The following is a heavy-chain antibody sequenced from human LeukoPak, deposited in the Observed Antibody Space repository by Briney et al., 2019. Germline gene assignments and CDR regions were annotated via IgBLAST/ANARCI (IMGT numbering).Heavy chain of an antibody. D-gene: IGHD6-19*01. V-gene: IGHV4-61*02. CDR1: NVSISSGSHY. CDR2: IYAGGRS. CDR3: ASDHSGWLGLGY. Sequence: SETLSLTCTVSNVSISSGSHYWNWIRQPAGKGLEWIGRIYAGGRSNYNPSLRSRVTISVDTSKNQFSLRLSSVTATDTGVYYCASDHSGWLGLGYWGQGTLVSVSS. J-gene: IGHJ4*02.